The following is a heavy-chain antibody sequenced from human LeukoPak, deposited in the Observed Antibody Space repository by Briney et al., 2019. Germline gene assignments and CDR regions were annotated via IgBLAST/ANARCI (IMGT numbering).Heavy chain of an antibody. CDR1: GYTFTSYD. Sequence: SVKVSCKASGYTFTSYDISWVRQAPGQGLEWMGGIIPIFGTANYAQKFQGRVTITADESTSTAYMELSSLRSEDTAVYYCARACCSGGRSYYYYGMDVWGQGTTVTVSS. J-gene: IGHJ6*02. CDR2: IIPIFGTA. V-gene: IGHV1-69*13. D-gene: IGHD2-15*01. CDR3: ARACCSGGRSYYYYGMDV.